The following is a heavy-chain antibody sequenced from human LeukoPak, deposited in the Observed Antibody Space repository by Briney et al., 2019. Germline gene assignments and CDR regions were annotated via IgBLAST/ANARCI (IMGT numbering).Heavy chain of an antibody. CDR2: IYYSGST. D-gene: IGHD5-18*01. Sequence: PSETLSLTCTVSGGSISSGGYYWSWIRQHPGKGLEWIGYIYYSGSTYYNPSLKSRVTISVDTSKNQFSLKLSSVTAADTAVYYCARDRGYSYGYYYYGMDVWGQGTTVTVSS. CDR3: ARDRGYSYGYYYYGMDV. V-gene: IGHV4-31*03. J-gene: IGHJ6*02. CDR1: GGSISSGGYY.